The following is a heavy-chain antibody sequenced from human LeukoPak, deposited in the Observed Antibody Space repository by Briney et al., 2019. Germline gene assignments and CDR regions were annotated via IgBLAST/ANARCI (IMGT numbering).Heavy chain of an antibody. CDR3: ARSPTYYYDSSGYYYYFDY. CDR1: GGSISSYY. Sequence: SETLSLTCTVSGGSISSYYRSWIRQPAGKGLEWIGRIYTSGSTNYNPSLKSRVTMSVDTSKNQFSLKLSSVTAADTAVYYCARSPTYYYDSSGYYYYFDYWGQGTLVTVSS. V-gene: IGHV4-4*07. J-gene: IGHJ4*02. D-gene: IGHD3-22*01. CDR2: IYTSGST.